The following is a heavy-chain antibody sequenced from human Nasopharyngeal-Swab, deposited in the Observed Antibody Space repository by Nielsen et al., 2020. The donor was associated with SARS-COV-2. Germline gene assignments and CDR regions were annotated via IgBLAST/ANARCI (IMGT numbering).Heavy chain of an antibody. CDR3: AREGFDP. J-gene: IGHJ5*02. Sequence: ASVKVSYKASGYTFTRYTLHWVRQAPGQRLEWMGWINAGNGNTKYSQKFQGRVTITRDTSASTAYMELSSLRSEDTAVYYCAREGFDPWGQGTLVTVSS. V-gene: IGHV1-3*01. CDR1: GYTFTRYT. CDR2: INAGNGNT.